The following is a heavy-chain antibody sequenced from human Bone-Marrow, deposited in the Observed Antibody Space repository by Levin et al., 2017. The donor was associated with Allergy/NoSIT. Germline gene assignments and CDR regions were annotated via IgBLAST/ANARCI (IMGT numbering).Heavy chain of an antibody. Sequence: ASVKVSCAASGFTVSSNYMKWVRQAPGKGLEWVSVIYSGGGTYYTNSVKGRFTISRDNSKNTPYLQMNSLRAEDTAVYYCATVNYISGSSLWGQGTLVTVSS. D-gene: IGHD3-10*01. J-gene: IGHJ4*02. V-gene: IGHV3-66*02. CDR1: GFTVSSNY. CDR3: ATVNYISGSSL. CDR2: IYSGGGT.